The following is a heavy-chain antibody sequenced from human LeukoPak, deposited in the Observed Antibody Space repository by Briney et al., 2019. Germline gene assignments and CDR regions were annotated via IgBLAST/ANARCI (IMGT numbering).Heavy chain of an antibody. Sequence: SETLSLTCNVSGDYITTTNYCWAWIRQPPGKGLEWIASVFYSGTTYYNPSLKSRVIISTDTSRKQISLRLSSVTATDTAIYYCARRSRLYRHETTGYHDSWGQGTLVTVSS. CDR3: ARRSRLYRHETTGYHDS. CDR2: VFYSGTT. D-gene: IGHD3-9*01. CDR1: GDYITTTNYC. V-gene: IGHV4-39*01. J-gene: IGHJ4*02.